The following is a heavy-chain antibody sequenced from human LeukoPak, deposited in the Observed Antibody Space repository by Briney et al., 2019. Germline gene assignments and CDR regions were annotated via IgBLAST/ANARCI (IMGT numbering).Heavy chain of an antibody. J-gene: IGHJ4*02. CDR2: IYYSGST. V-gene: IGHV4-59*01. CDR1: GGSISSYY. Sequence: SETLSLTCTVSGGSISSYYWSWIRQPPGKGLEWIGYIYYSGSTNYNPSLKSRVTISVDTSKNQFSLKLSSVTAADTAVYYCARDQNVLLWFGSLVEPPNFDYWGQGTLVTVSS. CDR3: ARDQNVLLWFGSLVEPPNFDY. D-gene: IGHD3-10*01.